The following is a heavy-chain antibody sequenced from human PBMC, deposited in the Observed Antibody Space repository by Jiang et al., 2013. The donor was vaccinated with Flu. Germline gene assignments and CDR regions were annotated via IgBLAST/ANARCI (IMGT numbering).Heavy chain of an antibody. CDR1: GGSISSSSYY. CDR3: ARRVIEEESAFDI. CDR2: IYYSGST. V-gene: IGHV4-39*07. D-gene: IGHD2-21*01. Sequence: GPGLVKPSETLSLTCTVSGGSISSSSYYWGWIRQPPGKGLEWIGSIYYSGSTYYNPSLKSRVTISVDTSKNQFSLKLSSVTAADTAVYYCARRVIEEESAFDIWGQGTMVTVSS. J-gene: IGHJ3*02.